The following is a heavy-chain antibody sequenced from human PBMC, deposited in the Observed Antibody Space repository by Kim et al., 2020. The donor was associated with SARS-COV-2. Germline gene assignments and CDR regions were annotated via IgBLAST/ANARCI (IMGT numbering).Heavy chain of an antibody. CDR3: ARQSEFGELSGPIDY. D-gene: IGHD3-10*01. CDR2: IYPGDSDT. V-gene: IGHV5-51*01. CDR1: GYSFTSYW. Sequence: GESLKISCKGSGYSFTSYWIGWVRQMPGKGLEWMGIIYPGDSDTRYSPSFQGQVTISADKSISTAYLQWSSLKASDTAMYYCARQSEFGELSGPIDYWGQGTLVTVSS. J-gene: IGHJ4*02.